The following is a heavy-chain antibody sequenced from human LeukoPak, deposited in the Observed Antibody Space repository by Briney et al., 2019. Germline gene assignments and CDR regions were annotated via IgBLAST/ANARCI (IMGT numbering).Heavy chain of an antibody. CDR1: GFTFSSYW. CDR2: INSDGSST. V-gene: IGHV3-74*01. CDR3: AELGITMIGGV. Sequence: GGSLRLSCAASGFTFSSYWMHWVRQAPGKGLVWVSRINSDGSSTSYADSVKGRFTISRDNAKNSLYLQMNSLRAEDTAVYYCAELGITMIGGVWGKGTTVTISS. D-gene: IGHD3-10*02. J-gene: IGHJ6*04.